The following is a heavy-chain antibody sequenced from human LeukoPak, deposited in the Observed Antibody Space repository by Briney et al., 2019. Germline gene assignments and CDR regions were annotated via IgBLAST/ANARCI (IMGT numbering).Heavy chain of an antibody. D-gene: IGHD6-19*01. CDR1: GGSMSSYY. Sequence: SETLSLTCSGSGGSMSSYYWSSIRQPAGKGLEWIGRIYTSGSTNYNPSLKSRVTMSVDTSKNQFSLKLSSVTAADTAVYYCARDSSDWYYYYYYGMDVWGQGTTVTVSS. J-gene: IGHJ6*02. CDR3: ARDSSDWYYYYYYGMDV. V-gene: IGHV4-4*07. CDR2: IYTSGST.